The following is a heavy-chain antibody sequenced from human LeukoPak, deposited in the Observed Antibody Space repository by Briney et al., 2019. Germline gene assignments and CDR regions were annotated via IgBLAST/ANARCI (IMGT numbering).Heavy chain of an antibody. D-gene: IGHD3-9*01. Sequence: ASVKVSCKTSGYTFTDYYMHWVRQAPGQGLKWMGRINLRSGGTNYAQKFQGRVTVTRDTSISTVYMELSRLKSDDTAVYYCRLVTTGDYWGQGTLVTVSS. V-gene: IGHV1-2*06. CDR3: RLVTTGDY. CDR2: INLRSGGT. CDR1: GYTFTDYY. J-gene: IGHJ4*02.